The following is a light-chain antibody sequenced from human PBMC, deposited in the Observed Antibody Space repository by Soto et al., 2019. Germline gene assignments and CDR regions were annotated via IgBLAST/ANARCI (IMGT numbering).Light chain of an antibody. Sequence: QSVLTQPRSVSGSPGQSVTISCTGTSSDVGGYNYVSWYQQHPGKAPKLMIYDVSKRPSGVPDRFSGSKSGTTASLAISGLQAEDEADYYCCTYDGSYTHYVFGPGTKLTVL. V-gene: IGLV2-11*01. CDR3: CTYDGSYTHYV. J-gene: IGLJ1*01. CDR1: SSDVGGYNY. CDR2: DVS.